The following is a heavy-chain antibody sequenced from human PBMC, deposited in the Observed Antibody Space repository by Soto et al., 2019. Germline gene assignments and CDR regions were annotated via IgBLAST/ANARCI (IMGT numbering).Heavy chain of an antibody. V-gene: IGHV1-69*11. Sequence: QVLLVQSGAEVKKPGSSVKLSCKASGGTFSTYGISWVRQAPGQGLEWMGRIIPIHAPANYAQKFQGRVTITADESTSTAYMELSSLTPDDAAVYFCAREMSTRYFYGMDVWGQGTTVTVSS. CDR2: IIPIHAPA. CDR3: AREMSTRYFYGMDV. D-gene: IGHD2-2*01. J-gene: IGHJ6*02. CDR1: GGTFSTYG.